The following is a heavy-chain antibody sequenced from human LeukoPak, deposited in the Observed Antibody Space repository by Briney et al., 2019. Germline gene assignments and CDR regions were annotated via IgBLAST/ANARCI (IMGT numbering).Heavy chain of an antibody. D-gene: IGHD3-10*01. Sequence: PGGSLRLSCAASGFTVSSNYMSWVRQAPGKGLEWVSAISGSGGSTYYADSVKGRFTISRDNSKNTLYLQMNSLRAEDTAVYYCARESYYYGSGSYPNWFDPWGQGTLVTVSS. CDR1: GFTVSSNY. V-gene: IGHV3-53*01. J-gene: IGHJ5*02. CDR2: ISGSGGST. CDR3: ARESYYYGSGSYPNWFDP.